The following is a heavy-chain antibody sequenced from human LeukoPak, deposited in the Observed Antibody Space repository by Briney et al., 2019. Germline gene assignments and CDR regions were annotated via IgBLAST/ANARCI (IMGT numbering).Heavy chain of an antibody. V-gene: IGHV1-46*03. Sequence: ASVKVSCKASGYTFTNYCIHWVRQAPGQGLEWMGFINPIGGSTSYAQKFQGRVTMTRDTSTSTVYMELNSLRSEDTAVYYCARNDASGLDYWGQGTLVTVSS. CDR1: GYTFTNYC. CDR2: INPIGGST. D-gene: IGHD3-10*01. CDR3: ARNDASGLDY. J-gene: IGHJ4*02.